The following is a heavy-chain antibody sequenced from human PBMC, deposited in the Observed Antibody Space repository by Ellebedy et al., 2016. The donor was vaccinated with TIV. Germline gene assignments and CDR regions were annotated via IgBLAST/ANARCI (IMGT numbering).Heavy chain of an antibody. Sequence: GGSLRLSXTASGCTFSRYGMHGVREAPGQGLEWVAVIWHDGNTKNYADSVKGRFTISRDNSKNMLNLQMNSLRAEDSAVYYCARDPAQEDFGAIDYWGQGTLVTVSS. D-gene: IGHD3-16*01. CDR3: ARDPAQEDFGAIDY. J-gene: IGHJ4*02. CDR1: GCTFSRYG. V-gene: IGHV3-33*01. CDR2: IWHDGNTK.